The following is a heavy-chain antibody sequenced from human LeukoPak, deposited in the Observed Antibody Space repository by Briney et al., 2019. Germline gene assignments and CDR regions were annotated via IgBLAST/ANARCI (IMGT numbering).Heavy chain of an antibody. J-gene: IGHJ6*02. D-gene: IGHD5-12*01. CDR3: ARDKTGYGYYHYGMDV. CDR2: IHYSGST. Sequence: SETLSLTCSVSGGSISSYYWNWIRQPPGKGLEWIGYIHYSGSTNYSPSLKSRVTISVDTSKNQFSLKLSSVTAADTAVYYCARDKTGYGYYHYGMDVWGQGTTVTVSS. CDR1: GGSISSYY. V-gene: IGHV4-59*01.